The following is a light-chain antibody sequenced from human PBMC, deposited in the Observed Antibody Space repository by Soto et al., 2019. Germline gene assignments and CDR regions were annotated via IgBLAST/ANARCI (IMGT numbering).Light chain of an antibody. Sequence: QSALTQPRSVSGSPGQSVTISCTGTSSDVGGYNYVSWYQQHPGKAPKLMIYDVTKRPSGVPDRFSGSKYGNTASLTISGLQAEDEADYYCCSYAGDYIVVFGGGTKVTVL. CDR1: SSDVGGYNY. CDR3: CSYAGDYIVV. J-gene: IGLJ2*01. CDR2: DVT. V-gene: IGLV2-11*01.